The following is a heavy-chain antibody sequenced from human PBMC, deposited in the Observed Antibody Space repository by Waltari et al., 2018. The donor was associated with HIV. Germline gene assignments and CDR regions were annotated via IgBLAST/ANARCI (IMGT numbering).Heavy chain of an antibody. CDR3: ARERALGPEYGGVLSRGGYFDP. Sequence: VHLQESGPTLVQRSQTLSLLCAVSNGCISSGRFSLRWVRKSAGKGLEWIGRIYTSGAATYSPFFKSRAAMTVDTSRNQFSLEIYSANAADTAVYHCARERALGPEYGGVLSRGGYFDPWGQGILVVVSS. CDR2: IYTSGAA. J-gene: IGHJ5*02. D-gene: IGHD1-26*01. V-gene: IGHV4-61*02. CDR1: NGCISSGRFS.